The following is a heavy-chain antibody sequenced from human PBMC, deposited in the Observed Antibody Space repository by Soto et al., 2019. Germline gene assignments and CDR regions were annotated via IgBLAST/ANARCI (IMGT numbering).Heavy chain of an antibody. D-gene: IGHD1-20*01. CDR2: SYYSGTT. CDR3: TRRYNWNDNYYDP. J-gene: IGHJ5*02. V-gene: IGHV4-39*01. CDR1: GNSISVHSYY. Sequence: ETLSLTCTVSGNSISVHSYYWTWIRQPPGKGLEWIGSSYYSGTTYFNPSLKSRASISVDTSKNEFSLSLSSVTAADTAVYYCTRRYNWNDNYYDPSGRGVLVTVSS.